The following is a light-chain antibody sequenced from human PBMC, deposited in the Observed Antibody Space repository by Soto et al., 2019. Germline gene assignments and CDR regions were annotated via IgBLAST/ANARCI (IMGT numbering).Light chain of an antibody. V-gene: IGKV1-5*03. CDR3: QQYQTCWT. J-gene: IGKJ1*01. CDR2: KAS. CDR1: QSVSFW. Sequence: DIQMTQAPSSLSASVGDRVTITCRASQSVSFWLAWYQQKPGKAPKLLIYKASTLESGVPSRFRDGGFGTEFTLTISSLQPDDYATYYCQQYQTCWTFGQGTKV.